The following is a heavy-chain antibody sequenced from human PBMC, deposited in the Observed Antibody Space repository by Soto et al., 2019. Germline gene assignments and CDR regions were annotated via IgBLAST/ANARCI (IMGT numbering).Heavy chain of an antibody. CDR3: ARGISLSYGRMDG. J-gene: IGHJ6*03. CDR2: RWYDGSNK. Sequence: QVQLVESGGGVVQPGRSLRLSCAASGFTFSSYGMHWVRQAAGKGLEWVAVRWYDGSNKYYADSVKGRFTISRDNSKRTRYLQMNSLRAEDTAVYYCARGISLSYGRMDGWGKRATVTGSS. CDR1: GFTFSSYG. D-gene: IGHD5-18*01. V-gene: IGHV3-33*01.